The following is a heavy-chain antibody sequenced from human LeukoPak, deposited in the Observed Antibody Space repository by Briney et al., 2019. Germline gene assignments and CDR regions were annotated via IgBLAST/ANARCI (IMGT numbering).Heavy chain of an antibody. CDR2: ISGRGGST. D-gene: IGHD3-3*01. Sequence: GGSLRLSCAASGFTFSSYAMSWVRQAPGKGLEWVSAISGRGGSTYYADSVKGRFTISRDNSKNTLYLQMNSLRAEDTAVYYCAKTTVLRFLEWPGGAFDIWGQGTMVTVSS. V-gene: IGHV3-23*01. CDR1: GFTFSSYA. J-gene: IGHJ3*02. CDR3: AKTTVLRFLEWPGGAFDI.